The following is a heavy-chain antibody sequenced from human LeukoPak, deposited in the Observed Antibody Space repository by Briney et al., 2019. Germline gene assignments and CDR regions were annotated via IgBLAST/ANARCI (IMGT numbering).Heavy chain of an antibody. CDR1: GFTFGSYA. CDR3: VRDNGDVVAPLMDV. D-gene: IGHD2-21*01. Sequence: GGSLRLSCAASGFTFGSYAMNWVRQAPGKGLEWLSSITDSSSYIYYADSLKGRFTISRDNAKNSLYLQMNSLRAEDTAVYYRVRDNGDVVAPLMDVWGKGTTVTISS. CDR2: ITDSSSYI. V-gene: IGHV3-21*01. J-gene: IGHJ6*04.